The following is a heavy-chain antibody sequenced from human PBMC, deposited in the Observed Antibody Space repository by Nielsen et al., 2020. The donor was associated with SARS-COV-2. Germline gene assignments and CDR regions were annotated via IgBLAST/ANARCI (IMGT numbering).Heavy chain of an antibody. J-gene: IGHJ6*02. CDR2: MNPNSGNT. Sequence: VRQMPGKGLEWMGWMNPNSGNTGYAQKFQGRVTMTRNTSISTAYMELSSLRSDDTAVYYCARVEGGAARSRGQRYYYYYGMDVWGQGTTVTVSS. V-gene: IGHV1-8*01. D-gene: IGHD6-6*01. CDR3: ARVEGGAARSRGQRYYYYYGMDV.